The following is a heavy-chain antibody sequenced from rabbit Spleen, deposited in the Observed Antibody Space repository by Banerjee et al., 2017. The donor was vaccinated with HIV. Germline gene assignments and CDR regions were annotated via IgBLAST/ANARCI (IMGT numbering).Heavy chain of an antibody. Sequence: EQLVESGGGLVQPEGSLTLTCKASGFSFSSGYDMCWVRQAPGKGLEWIGCIDTGDASAYYASWAKGRFTISKTSSTTVTLQMTSLTAADTATYFCARTGGTAGNSYGEMWGPGTLVTVS. D-gene: IGHD6-1*01. CDR3: ARTGGTAGNSYGEM. CDR2: IDTGDASA. V-gene: IGHV1S45*01. J-gene: IGHJ4*01. CDR1: GFSFSSGYD.